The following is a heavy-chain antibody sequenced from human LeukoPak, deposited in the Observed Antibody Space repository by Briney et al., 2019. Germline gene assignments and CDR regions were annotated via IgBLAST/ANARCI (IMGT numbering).Heavy chain of an antibody. V-gene: IGHV4-61*01. CDR2: IYYSGST. D-gene: IGHD2-15*01. Sequence: SETLSLTCTVSGGSISSSSYYWSWIRQPPGKGLEWIGYIYYSGSTNYNPSLKSRVTISVDTSKNQFSLKLSSVTAADTAVYYCARGYCSGGSCSLFDYWGQGTLVTVSS. CDR1: GGSISSSSYY. CDR3: ARGYCSGGSCSLFDY. J-gene: IGHJ4*02.